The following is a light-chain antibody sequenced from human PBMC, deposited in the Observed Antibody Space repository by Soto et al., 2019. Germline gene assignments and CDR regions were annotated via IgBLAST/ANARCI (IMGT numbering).Light chain of an antibody. CDR3: QSYYSSLSAPVV. V-gene: IGLV1-40*01. CDR2: INS. Sequence: QSVLTQPPSVSGAPGQRVTISCTGSSSNIGAGYGVHWYQQLPGTAPKLLIYINSNRPSGVPDRFSGSKSGTSASLAITGLQPEDEADYYCQSYYSSLSAPVVFGGGTKVTVL. J-gene: IGLJ2*01. CDR1: SSNIGAGYG.